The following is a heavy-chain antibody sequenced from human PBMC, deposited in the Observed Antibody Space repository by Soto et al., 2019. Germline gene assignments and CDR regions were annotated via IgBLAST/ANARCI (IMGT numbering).Heavy chain of an antibody. D-gene: IGHD3-22*01. CDR2: IYWDDDK. Sequence: QITLKESGPTLVKPTQTLTLTCTCSGFSVSTSGVAVGWIRQPPGKALEWLALIYWDDDKRYSPSLKSRLAITHXXXXKRXXXAVKRSLSITXATFKXXVVLTITNMEPVDTATYYCAHRGYDSSGYLNWFDPWGQGILVTVSS. CDR3: AHRGYDSSGYLNWFDP. V-gene: IGHV2-5*02. CDR1: GFSVSTSGVA. J-gene: IGHJ5*02.